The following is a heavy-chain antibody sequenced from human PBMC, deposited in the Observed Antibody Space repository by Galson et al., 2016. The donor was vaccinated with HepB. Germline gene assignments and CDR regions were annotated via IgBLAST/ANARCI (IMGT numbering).Heavy chain of an antibody. Sequence: QSGAEVKKPGESLKISCQGSGYTFTSSWIGWVRQMPGKGLEWMGIIYPDDSDTRYSPSFRGQVTVSADKSVRTAYLQWSSLKASDTAIYYCVRGGGLGRYLDHWGQGTLLTVSS. D-gene: IGHD7-27*01. V-gene: IGHV5-51*01. CDR1: GYTFTSSW. CDR3: VRGGGLGRYLDH. J-gene: IGHJ4*02. CDR2: IYPDDSDT.